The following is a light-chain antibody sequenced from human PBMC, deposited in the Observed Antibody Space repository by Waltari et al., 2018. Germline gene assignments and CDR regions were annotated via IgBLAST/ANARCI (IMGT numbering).Light chain of an antibody. CDR2: FAS. Sequence: DIQMTQSPSSLSASVGDSVTITCRAGQSISTYVNWYQQKPGRAPTLLIFFASGLKSGVPTRFSGSGSGTEFTLTISSLQPEDFATYYCQQSYGASYTFGQGTKLEI. CDR1: QSISTY. V-gene: IGKV1-39*01. J-gene: IGKJ2*01. CDR3: QQSYGASYT.